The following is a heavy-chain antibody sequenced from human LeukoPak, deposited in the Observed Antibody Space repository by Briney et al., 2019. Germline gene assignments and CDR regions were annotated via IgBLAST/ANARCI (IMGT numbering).Heavy chain of an antibody. CDR1: GFTFSSYS. J-gene: IGHJ5*02. V-gene: IGHV3-30*18. CDR2: ISYDGSNK. D-gene: IGHD3-10*01. CDR3: AKSYGSGSYPDSHH. Sequence: GGSLRLSCAASGFTFSSYSMNWVRQAPGKGLEWVAVISYDGSNKYYADSVKGRFTISRDNSKNTLYLQMNSLRAEDTAVYYCAKSYGSGSYPDSHHWGQGTLVTVSS.